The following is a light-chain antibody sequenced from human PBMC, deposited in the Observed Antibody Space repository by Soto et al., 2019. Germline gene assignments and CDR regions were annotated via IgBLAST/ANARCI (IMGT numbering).Light chain of an antibody. Sequence: EIMLRQSPATLSVSPGERTTLAFRASQCVGSNLAWYQQKPGQAPRLLIYDASSRATGIPDRFSGGGSGTDFTLTISRLEPEDFAVYYCQQVSSYPLTFGGGTKVDI. J-gene: IGKJ4*01. CDR2: DAS. V-gene: IGKV3D-11*03. CDR3: QQVSSYPLT. CDR1: QCVGSN.